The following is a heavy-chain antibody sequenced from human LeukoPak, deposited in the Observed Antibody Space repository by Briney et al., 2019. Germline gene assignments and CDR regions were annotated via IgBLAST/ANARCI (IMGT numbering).Heavy chain of an antibody. Sequence: GGSLRLSCAASQFSISYDWMHWVRQAPGKGLEWVASIKEDGRDIHYLDSVKGRFSISRDNAKNSLYLEMNTLRAEDTAVYYCVRRSGWFFGLWGQGSLVTVSS. CDR3: VRRSGWFFGL. D-gene: IGHD6-19*01. CDR1: QFSISYDW. CDR2: IKEDGRDI. V-gene: IGHV3-7*01. J-gene: IGHJ4*02.